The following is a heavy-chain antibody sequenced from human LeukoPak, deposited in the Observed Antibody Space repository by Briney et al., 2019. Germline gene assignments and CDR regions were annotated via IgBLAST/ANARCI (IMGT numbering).Heavy chain of an antibody. CDR2: IYYSGST. CDR3: ASTIAVGTYYYYYMDV. CDR1: GGSISSYY. J-gene: IGHJ6*03. V-gene: IGHV4-59*01. D-gene: IGHD6-19*01. Sequence: SETLSLTCTVSGGSISSYYWSWIRQPPGKGLEWIGYIYYSGSTNYNPSLKSRVTMSVDSSKNQFSLKLSSVTAADTALCYCASTIAVGTYYYYYMDVWGKGTTVTVSS.